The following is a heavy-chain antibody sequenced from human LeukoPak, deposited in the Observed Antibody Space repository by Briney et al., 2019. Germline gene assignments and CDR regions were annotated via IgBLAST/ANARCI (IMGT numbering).Heavy chain of an antibody. CDR1: GFTFSSYA. CDR3: ARGIHFDY. Sequence: PGRSLRLSCAASGFTFSSYAMHWVRQAPGKGLEWVAVISYDGSNKYYADSVKGRFTISRDNSKNTLYLQMNSLRAEDTAVYYCARGIHFDYWGQGTLVTVSS. V-gene: IGHV3-30*04. D-gene: IGHD5-18*01. CDR2: ISYDGSNK. J-gene: IGHJ4*02.